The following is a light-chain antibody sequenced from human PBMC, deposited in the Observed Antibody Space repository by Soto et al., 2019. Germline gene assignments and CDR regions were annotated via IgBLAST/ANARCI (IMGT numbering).Light chain of an antibody. V-gene: IGLV3-21*02. CDR3: QVWDSISDHFV. CDR1: NIGSKS. J-gene: IGLJ1*01. Sequence: SYELTQPPSGSVAPGQTARISCGGNNIGSKSVHWFQQKPGQAPVLVVYDDNDRPSGIPERFSGSNSGNTATLTISRVEAGDEADYYCQVWDSISDHFVFGTGTKLTVL. CDR2: DDN.